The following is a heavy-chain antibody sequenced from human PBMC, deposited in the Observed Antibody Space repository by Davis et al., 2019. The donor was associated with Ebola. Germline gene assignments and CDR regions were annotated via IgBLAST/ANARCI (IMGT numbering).Heavy chain of an antibody. CDR1: GYIFSRDW. J-gene: IGHJ4*02. CDR3: GRDGVAAAVDW. V-gene: IGHV3-7*03. D-gene: IGHD2-2*01. Sequence: PGGSPRLSCVGSGYIFSRDWMTWVRQAPGKGLEWVANIRQDGNEKYYVESVKGRFTISRDNAKNSLFLQMDSLRAEDTAVYYCGRDGVAAAVDWWGQGTLVTVSS. CDR2: IRQDGNEK.